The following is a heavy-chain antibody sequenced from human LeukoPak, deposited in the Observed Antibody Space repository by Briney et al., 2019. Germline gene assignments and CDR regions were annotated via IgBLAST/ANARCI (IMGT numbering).Heavy chain of an antibody. Sequence: PGGSLRLSCAASGFTFSSNWMNWVRQAPGKGLEWVASIKEDGSEKYYVDSVKGRFTISRDNAKNSLYLQMNSLRAEDTAVYYCARSLDHSASGSRYRPSEYWGQGTLVTVSS. J-gene: IGHJ4*02. CDR2: IKEDGSEK. CDR1: GFTFSSNW. V-gene: IGHV3-7*04. D-gene: IGHD3-10*01. CDR3: ARSLDHSASGSRYRPSEY.